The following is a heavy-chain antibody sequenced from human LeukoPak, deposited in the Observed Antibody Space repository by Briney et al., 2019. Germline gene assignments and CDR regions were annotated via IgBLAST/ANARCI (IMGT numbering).Heavy chain of an antibody. CDR1: GFTFSSYG. CDR3: AKDLGHFYDSMSP. D-gene: IGHD3-22*01. J-gene: IGHJ5*02. CDR2: ISYDGSNK. V-gene: IGHV3-30*18. Sequence: GRSLRLSCAASGFTFSSYGMHWVRQAPGKGLEWVAVISYDGSNKYYADSVKGRFTISRDNSKNTLYLQMNSLRAEDTAVYYCAKDLGHFYDSMSPWGQGTLVTVSS.